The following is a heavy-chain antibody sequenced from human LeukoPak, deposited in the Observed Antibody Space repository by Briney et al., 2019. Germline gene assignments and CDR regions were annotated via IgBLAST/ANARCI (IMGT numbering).Heavy chain of an antibody. CDR2: IHSTGAT. CDR1: GYSISSDYY. V-gene: IGHV4-38-2*02. CDR3: ATPNIRGTIDPFDV. D-gene: IGHD2/OR15-2a*01. Sequence: SETLSLTCTVSGYSISSDYYCGWIRQPPGKGLEWIATIHSTGATYYSPSLRSRATISLDTSANQFSLELRSVSAADTAVYFCATPNIRGTIDPFDVWGNGTTVTVSS. J-gene: IGHJ6*04.